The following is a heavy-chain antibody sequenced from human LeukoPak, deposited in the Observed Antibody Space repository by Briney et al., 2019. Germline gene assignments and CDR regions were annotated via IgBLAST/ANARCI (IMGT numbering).Heavy chain of an antibody. CDR2: ISGGATNT. CDR1: GFTFNSHH. V-gene: IGHV3-23*01. CDR3: AKSLGPYYFDY. J-gene: IGHJ4*02. Sequence: GGSLRLSCTASGFTFNSHHMNWVRQAPGMGLEWVSAISGGATNTYYADCVKGRFTISRDNSKNTLYLQMNSLRVEDTAIYYCAKSLGPYYFDYWGQGTLVTVSS.